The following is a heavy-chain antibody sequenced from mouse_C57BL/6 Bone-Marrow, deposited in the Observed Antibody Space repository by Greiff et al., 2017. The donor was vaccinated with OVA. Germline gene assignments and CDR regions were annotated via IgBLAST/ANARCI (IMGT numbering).Heavy chain of an antibody. CDR3: AVTPYYGSSHYYAMDY. Sequence: QVQLQQSGAELVRPGASVTLSCKASGYTFTDYEMHWVKQTPVHGLEWIGAIDPETGGTAYNQKFKGKAILTADKSSSTAYMELRSLTSEDSAVYYCAVTPYYGSSHYYAMDYWGQGTSVTVSS. CDR1: GYTFTDYE. D-gene: IGHD1-1*01. CDR2: IDPETGGT. J-gene: IGHJ4*01. V-gene: IGHV1-15*01.